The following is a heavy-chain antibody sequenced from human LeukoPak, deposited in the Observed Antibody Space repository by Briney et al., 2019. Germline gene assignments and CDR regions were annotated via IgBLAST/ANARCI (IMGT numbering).Heavy chain of an antibody. D-gene: IGHD3-22*01. Sequence: SQTLSLTCTVSGGSVSSGDYYWSWIRQPPGKGLEWIGYIYYSGSTYYNPSLKSRVTISVDTSKNQFSLKLSSVTAADTAVYYCARVPFRNYYDSSGYCFDYWGQGTLVTVSS. CDR2: IYYSGST. V-gene: IGHV4-30-4*01. J-gene: IGHJ4*02. CDR1: GGSVSSGDYY. CDR3: ARVPFRNYYDSSGYCFDY.